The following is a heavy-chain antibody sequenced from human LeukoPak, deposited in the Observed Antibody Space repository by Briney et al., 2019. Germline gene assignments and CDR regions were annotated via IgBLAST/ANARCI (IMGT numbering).Heavy chain of an antibody. D-gene: IGHD3-3*01. V-gene: IGHV6-1*01. CDR2: TYYRSKWYN. J-gene: IGHJ6*02. CDR3: ARGGTIFGVVPHPYYYGMDV. Sequence: SQTLSLTCAISGDSVSSNSAAWNWIRQSPSRGLEWLGRTYYRSKWYNDYAVSVKSRITINPDTSKNQFSLQLNSVTPEDTAVYYCARGGTIFGVVPHPYYYGMDVWGQGTTVTVS. CDR1: GDSVSSNSAA.